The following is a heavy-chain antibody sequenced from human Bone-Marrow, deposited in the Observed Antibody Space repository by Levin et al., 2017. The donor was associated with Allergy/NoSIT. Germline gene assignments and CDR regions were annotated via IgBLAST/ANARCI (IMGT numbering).Heavy chain of an antibody. V-gene: IGHV1-46*02. CDR1: GYTFKNYY. D-gene: IGHD3-10*01. CDR2: SNPLYGNA. CDR3: AINLWFGDIGNF. Sequence: PVASVKVSCKASGYTFKNYYIHWIRRAPGQGLEWMGLSNPLYGNATYAEKFQGRITMTTETSTNTAFMALSTLTSDDAAIYYCAINLWFGDIGNFWGQGTLVTVSS. J-gene: IGHJ4*02.